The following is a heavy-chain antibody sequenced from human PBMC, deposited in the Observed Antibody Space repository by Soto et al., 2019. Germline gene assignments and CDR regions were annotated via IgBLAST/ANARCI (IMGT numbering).Heavy chain of an antibody. CDR2: LYDVDGS. V-gene: IGHV3-53*01. D-gene: IGHD1-1*01. J-gene: IGHJ3*01. CDR1: GLTVSGKKY. CDR3: ATWHEREHAYDV. Sequence: DVQLVESGGGLMQPGESLRLSCAASGLTVSGKKYVAWVRQAPGKGLEWVSALYDVDGSFYSDSVKGRFTTSSDSSKTTVYLQMNDLRPADTGVYYCATWHEREHAYDVGGQGTTVTVSS.